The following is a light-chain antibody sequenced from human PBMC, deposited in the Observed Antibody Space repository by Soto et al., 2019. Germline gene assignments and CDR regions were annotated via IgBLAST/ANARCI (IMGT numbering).Light chain of an antibody. V-gene: IGLV2-14*01. CDR1: GSDVGGYNY. CDR2: EVS. Sequence: QSVLTQPASVSGSPGQSSTISFTGTGSDVGGYNYVSWYQQHPGKAPKLMIYEVSNRPSGVSYRFSGSKSGNTASLTISGLRAEDEADYYCSSYTSSSTLNYVFGTGTKVTVL. J-gene: IGLJ1*01. CDR3: SSYTSSSTLNYV.